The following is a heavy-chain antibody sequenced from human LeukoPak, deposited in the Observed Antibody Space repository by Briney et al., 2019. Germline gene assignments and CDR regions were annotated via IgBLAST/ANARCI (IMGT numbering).Heavy chain of an antibody. D-gene: IGHD3-22*01. J-gene: IGHJ5*02. Sequence: ASVKVSCKASGYTFTSYDIDWVRQATGQGLEWMGWMNPNSGNTGYAQKFQGRVTMTRNTSISTAYMELSSLRSEDTAVYYCARAADYDSSESDWLDPWGQGTLVTVSS. CDR1: GYTFTSYD. CDR3: ARAADYDSSESDWLDP. CDR2: MNPNSGNT. V-gene: IGHV1-8*01.